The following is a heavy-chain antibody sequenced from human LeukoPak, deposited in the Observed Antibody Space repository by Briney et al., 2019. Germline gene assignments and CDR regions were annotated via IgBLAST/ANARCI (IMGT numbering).Heavy chain of an antibody. CDR1: GYTFTSYA. Sequence: SVKVSCKASGYTFTSYAISWVRQAPGQGLEWMGGIIPIFGTANYAQKFQGRVTITADESTSTAYMELSSLRSEDTAVYYCARALYCSSTSCYLVSWGQGTLVTVSS. CDR2: IIPIFGTA. CDR3: ARALYCSSTSCYLVS. V-gene: IGHV1-69*13. J-gene: IGHJ5*01. D-gene: IGHD2-2*01.